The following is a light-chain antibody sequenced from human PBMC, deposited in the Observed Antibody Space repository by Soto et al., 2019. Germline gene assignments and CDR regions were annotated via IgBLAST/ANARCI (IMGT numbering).Light chain of an antibody. CDR2: GAS. Sequence: EIVFTQSPGTLSFSPGERATLSCRASQSVSSNYLAWYQQKPGQAPRLLIYGASSRATGIPDRFSGSGSGTDFTLTISRLEPEDFAVYYCQQYGSSPTFGQGTKVDIK. CDR1: QSVSSNY. CDR3: QQYGSSPT. V-gene: IGKV3-20*01. J-gene: IGKJ1*01.